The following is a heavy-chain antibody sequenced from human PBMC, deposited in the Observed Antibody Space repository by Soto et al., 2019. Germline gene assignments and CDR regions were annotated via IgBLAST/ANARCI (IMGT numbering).Heavy chain of an antibody. CDR3: AKDGEDIVATTQLDY. CDR1: GFTFSSSW. Sequence: EVQLVESGGGLVQPGGSMRLSCAASGFTFSSSWMTWVRQAPGKGLEWVANIKQDGSEKYYADSVKGRFTISSDNSKNTLYMQMNSLRAEDTAVYYCAKDGEDIVATTQLDYWGQGPLVTDYS. D-gene: IGHD5-12*01. J-gene: IGHJ4*02. CDR2: IKQDGSEK. V-gene: IGHV3-7*01.